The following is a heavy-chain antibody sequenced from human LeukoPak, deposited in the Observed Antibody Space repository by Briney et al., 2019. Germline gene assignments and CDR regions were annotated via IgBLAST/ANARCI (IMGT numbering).Heavy chain of an antibody. CDR2: ITNDGSST. J-gene: IGHJ3*02. CDR1: GLTFSSHW. Sequence: GGSLRLSCAASGLTFSSHWMHWVRQAPGKGLVWVSRITNDGSSTTYADSVKGRFTISRDNAKNTLYLQVNSLRAEDTAVYYCAREQPNYDILTGYASGAFDIWGQGTMVTVSS. V-gene: IGHV3-74*01. D-gene: IGHD3-9*01. CDR3: AREQPNYDILTGYASGAFDI.